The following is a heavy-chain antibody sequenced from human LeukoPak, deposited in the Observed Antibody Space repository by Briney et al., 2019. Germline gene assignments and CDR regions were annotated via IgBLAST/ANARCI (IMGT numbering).Heavy chain of an antibody. CDR3: ARDDSAYDFWSGYYHFDY. Sequence: ASVKVSCKASGYTFTSYGISWVGQAPRQGLEWMGIINPSGGSTSYAQKFQGRVTMTRDTSTSTVYMELSSLRSEDTAVYYCARDDSAYDFWSGYYHFDYWGQGTLVTVSS. J-gene: IGHJ4*02. CDR2: INPSGGST. CDR1: GYTFTSYG. V-gene: IGHV1-46*01. D-gene: IGHD3-3*01.